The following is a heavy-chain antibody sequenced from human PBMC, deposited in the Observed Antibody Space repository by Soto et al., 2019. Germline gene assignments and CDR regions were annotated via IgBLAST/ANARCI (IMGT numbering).Heavy chain of an antibody. CDR3: AKQQKDYYGLDV. J-gene: IGHJ6*02. CDR1: GFTFSSFA. V-gene: IGHV3-23*01. Sequence: EVQLLESGGGLVQPGGSLRLSCVASGFTFSSFAMSWVRQAPGQGLEWVSTISDAGGNTYNADSVKGRFTISRDNSRNTMYLQMNSLRAEDTAIYYCAKQQKDYYGLDVWGQGTTVTVSS. CDR2: ISDAGGNT.